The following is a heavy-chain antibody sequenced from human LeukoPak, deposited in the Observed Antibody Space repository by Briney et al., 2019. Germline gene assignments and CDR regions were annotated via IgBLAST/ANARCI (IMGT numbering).Heavy chain of an antibody. CDR3: AKDRTDYYFDY. CDR2: ISSDGRHE. J-gene: IGHJ4*02. Sequence: GGSLSLSCAASGFTFSSYGMHWVRQAPGKGLQWVAVISSDGRHEYYADSVKGRFTISRDNSKNTLYLQMSSLRGEDTAVYYCAKDRTDYYFDYWGQGTLVTVSS. CDR1: GFTFSSYG. V-gene: IGHV3-30*18.